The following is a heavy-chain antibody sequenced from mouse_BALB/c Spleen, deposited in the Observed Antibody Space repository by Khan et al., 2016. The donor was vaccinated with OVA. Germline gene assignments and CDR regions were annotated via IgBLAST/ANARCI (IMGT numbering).Heavy chain of an antibody. CDR1: GYTFTAYY. V-gene: IGHV1-77*01. CDR2: ISPGSGDT. Sequence: QVQLKQSGAELARPGASVKLSCKASGYTFTAYYINWVKQRTGQGLEWIGEISPGSGDTYYNEKFKGKATLTADKSSTTAYMQLSSLTSEASAVYFCARRNYFGYTVAYWGQGTLVTVSA. J-gene: IGHJ3*01. D-gene: IGHD1-2*01. CDR3: ARRNYFGYTVAY.